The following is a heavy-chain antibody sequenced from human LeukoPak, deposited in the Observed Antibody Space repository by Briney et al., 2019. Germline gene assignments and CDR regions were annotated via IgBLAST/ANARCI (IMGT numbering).Heavy chain of an antibody. CDR3: AREVDESFSLKDDAFDI. CDR2: IKQDGSEK. CDR1: GFTFSSYW. Sequence: TGGSLRLSCAASGFTFSSYWMSWVRQAPGKGLEWVADIKQDGSEKYYVDSVKGRFTISRDNAKNSLYLQMNSLRAEDTAVYYCAREVDESFSLKDDAFDIWGQGTMVTVSS. D-gene: IGHD5-12*01. V-gene: IGHV3-7*01. J-gene: IGHJ3*02.